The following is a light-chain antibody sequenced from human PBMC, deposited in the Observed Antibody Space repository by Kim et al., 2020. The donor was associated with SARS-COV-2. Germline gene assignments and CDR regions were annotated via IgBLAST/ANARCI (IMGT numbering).Light chain of an antibody. CDR2: AAS. Sequence: SIGDRVTTTCRASQNANTWLAWYQRKPGKAPKLLIYAASTLESRVPSRFSGRGSGTQFTLTIRSLQPDDVATYYCQQYNADSPRTFGQGTKVDIK. V-gene: IGKV1-5*03. J-gene: IGKJ1*01. CDR1: QNANTW. CDR3: QQYNADSPRT.